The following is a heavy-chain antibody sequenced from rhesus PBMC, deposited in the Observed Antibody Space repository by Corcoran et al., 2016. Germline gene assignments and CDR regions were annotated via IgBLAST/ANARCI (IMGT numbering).Heavy chain of an antibody. J-gene: IGHJ4*01. V-gene: IGHV4-76*01. CDR2: IYGSSGST. D-gene: IGHD4-29*01. CDR3: AREYGSIFDY. CDR1: GYSIRSGYD. Sequence: QVQLQESGPGVVKPSETLSLTCAVSGYSIRSGYDWSWIRQPPGKGLEWIGYIYGSSGSTNYNPSLKNRVTISKDTSKNQFSLKLSSVTAADTAVYYCAREYGSIFDYWGQGVLVTVSS.